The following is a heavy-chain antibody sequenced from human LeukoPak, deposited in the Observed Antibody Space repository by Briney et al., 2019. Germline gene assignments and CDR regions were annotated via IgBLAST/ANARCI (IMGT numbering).Heavy chain of an antibody. CDR3: ARDRGSSWFADY. CDR1: RYIFTSYY. CDR2: INPNNGGT. V-gene: IGHV1-2*02. Sequence: ASVKVSCKASRYIFTSYYIHWVRQAPGQALEWMGWINPNNGGTKYGKKFQGRVTMTSDTSISTAYMELSRLRYDDTAMYYCARDRGSSWFADYWGQGTLVTVSS. D-gene: IGHD6-13*01. J-gene: IGHJ4*02.